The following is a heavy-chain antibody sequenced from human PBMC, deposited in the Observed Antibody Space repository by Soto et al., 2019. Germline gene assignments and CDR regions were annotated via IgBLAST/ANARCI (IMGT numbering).Heavy chain of an antibody. Sequence: PSETLSLTCTVSGGSISSGDYYWSWIRQPPGKGLEWIGYIYYSGSTYYNPSLKSRVTISVDTSKNQFSLKLSSVTAADTAVYYCARVRDFWSGYYIDYWGQGTLVTVSS. CDR2: IYYSGST. V-gene: IGHV4-30-4*01. J-gene: IGHJ4*02. CDR1: GGSISSGDYY. D-gene: IGHD3-3*01. CDR3: ARVRDFWSGYYIDY.